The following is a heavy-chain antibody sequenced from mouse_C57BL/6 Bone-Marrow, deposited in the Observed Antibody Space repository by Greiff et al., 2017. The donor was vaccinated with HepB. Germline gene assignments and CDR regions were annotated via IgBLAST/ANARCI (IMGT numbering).Heavy chain of an antibody. CDR1: GYTFTSYW. CDR3: ARGALLFFAY. Sequence: QVQLQQPGAELVKPGASVKLSCKASGYTFTSYWMHWVKQRPGQGLEWIGMIHPNSGSTNYNEKFKSKATLTVDKSSSTAYMQLSSPTSEDSAVYYCARGALLFFAYWGQGTLVTVSA. J-gene: IGHJ3*01. CDR2: IHPNSGST. V-gene: IGHV1-64*01. D-gene: IGHD2-1*01.